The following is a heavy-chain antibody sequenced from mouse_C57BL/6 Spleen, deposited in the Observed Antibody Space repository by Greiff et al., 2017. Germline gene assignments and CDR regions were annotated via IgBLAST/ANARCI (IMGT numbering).Heavy chain of an antibody. CDR3: ARDTTVVAPGAY. V-gene: IGHV1-82*01. Sequence: VQLQQSGPELVKPGASVKISCKASGYAFSSSWMNWVKQRPGRGLEWIGRIYPGDGDTNYNGKFKGKATLTADKSSRTAYMQLRSLVSEDSAVYFCARDTTVVAPGAYWGQGTLVTVSA. D-gene: IGHD1-1*01. CDR2: IYPGDGDT. CDR1: GYAFSSSW. J-gene: IGHJ3*01.